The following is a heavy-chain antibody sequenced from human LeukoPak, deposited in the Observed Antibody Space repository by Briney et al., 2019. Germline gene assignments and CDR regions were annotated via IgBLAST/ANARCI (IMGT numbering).Heavy chain of an antibody. Sequence: GASVKVSCKASGYTFTSYGISWVRQAPGQGLEWMGWISAYNGNTNYAQKLQGRVTMTTDTSTSTAYMELRSLRSDDTAVYYCATWGYCSGGSCYRQHDYWGQGTLVTVSS. CDR2: ISAYNGNT. D-gene: IGHD2-15*01. V-gene: IGHV1-18*01. J-gene: IGHJ4*02. CDR3: ATWGYCSGGSCYRQHDY. CDR1: GYTFTSYG.